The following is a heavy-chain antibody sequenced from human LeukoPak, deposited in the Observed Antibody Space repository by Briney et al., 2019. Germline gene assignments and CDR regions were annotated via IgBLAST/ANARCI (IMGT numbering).Heavy chain of an antibody. D-gene: IGHD3-16*02. J-gene: IGHJ4*02. CDR1: GGSFSGYY. V-gene: IGHV4-34*01. CDR3: ARGGTYYDYVWGSYRNHYFDY. CDR2: INHSGST. Sequence: KPSETLSLTCAVYGGSFSGYYWSWIRQPPGKGLEWIGEINHSGSTNYNPSLKSRVTISVDTSKNQFSLKLSSVTAADTAVYYCARGGTYYDYVWGSYRNHYFDYWGQGTLVTVSS.